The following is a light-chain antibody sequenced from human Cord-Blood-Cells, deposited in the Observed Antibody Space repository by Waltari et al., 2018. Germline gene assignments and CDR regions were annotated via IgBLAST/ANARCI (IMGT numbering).Light chain of an antibody. V-gene: IGKV1-13*02. CDR1: QGISSA. J-gene: IGKJ5*01. Sequence: IQLPQSPSFLSASVGDRGTITCRASQGISSALAWYQQKPGKAPKLLIYDASSLESGVPSRFSGSGSGTDFTLTISSLQPEDFATYYCQQFNSYPITFGQGTRLEIK. CDR3: QQFNSYPIT. CDR2: DAS.